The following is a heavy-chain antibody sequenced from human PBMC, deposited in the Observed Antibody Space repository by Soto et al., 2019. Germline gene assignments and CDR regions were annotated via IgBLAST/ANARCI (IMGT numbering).Heavy chain of an antibody. Sequence: EVQLLESGGGLVQPGGSLRLSCTVSGVTFSNYAMNWVRQAPGKGLEWVSSLSGSGGTTYYADSVKGRFIISRDNSKNTLYLLMNSLRDEGTALYYCAKQRADYGSGADAYYFDSWGQGALVTVSS. D-gene: IGHD3-10*01. V-gene: IGHV3-23*01. CDR3: AKQRADYGSGADAYYFDS. J-gene: IGHJ4*02. CDR1: GVTFSNYA. CDR2: LSGSGGTT.